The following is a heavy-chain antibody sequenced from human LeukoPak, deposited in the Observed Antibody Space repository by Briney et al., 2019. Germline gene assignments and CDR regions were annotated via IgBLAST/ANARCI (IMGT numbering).Heavy chain of an antibody. CDR2: IYYSGST. CDR1: GGSISSGGYY. J-gene: IGHJ6*02. D-gene: IGHD4-23*01. Sequence: KPSETLSLTCTVSGGSISSGGYYWSWIRQHPGKGLEWIGYIYYSGSTYYNPSLKSRVTISVDTSKNQFSLKLSSVTAADTAVYYCARFEAGNSYYYYGMDVWGQGTTVTVSS. V-gene: IGHV4-31*03. CDR3: ARFEAGNSYYYYGMDV.